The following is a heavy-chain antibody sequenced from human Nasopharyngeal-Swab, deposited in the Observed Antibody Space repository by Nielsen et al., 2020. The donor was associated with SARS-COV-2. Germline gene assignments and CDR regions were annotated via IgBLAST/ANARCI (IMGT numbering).Heavy chain of an antibody. CDR1: GGSISSADYS. D-gene: IGHD3-10*01. V-gene: IGHV4-30-2*06. Sequence: SETLSLTCVVSGGSISSADYSWNWIRQSPGRGLEWIGNIYHSGSTSYNPSLRSRVTISVDRSKSHFSLKMTSVTAADMAVYFCARGKDFGEYYFDYWDQGTLVTVSS. CDR2: IYHSGST. J-gene: IGHJ4*02. CDR3: ARGKDFGEYYFDY.